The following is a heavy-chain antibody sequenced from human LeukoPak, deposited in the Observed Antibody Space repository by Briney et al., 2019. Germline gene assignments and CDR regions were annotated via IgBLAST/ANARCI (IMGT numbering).Heavy chain of an antibody. J-gene: IGHJ4*02. D-gene: IGHD3-22*01. Sequence: GGSLRLSCAASGFTFNTYTMNWVRQAPAKGLEWVSSISSSSSYIYYADSVKGRFTISRDNAKNSLYLQMNSLRAEDTAVYYCARDEAYDSSGYYAYWGQGTLVTVSS. CDR2: ISSSSSYI. CDR3: ARDEAYDSSGYYAY. V-gene: IGHV3-21*03. CDR1: GFTFNTYT.